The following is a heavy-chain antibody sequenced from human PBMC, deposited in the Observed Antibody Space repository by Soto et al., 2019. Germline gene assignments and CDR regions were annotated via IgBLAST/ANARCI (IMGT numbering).Heavy chain of an antibody. V-gene: IGHV1-69*06. CDR3: AHRSSGGYYYYGMDV. CDR1: GGTFSSYA. D-gene: IGHD3-16*01. CDR2: IIPIFGTA. Sequence: ASGKVSCKASGGTFSSYAISWVRQAPGQGLEWMGGIIPIFGTANYAQKFQGRVTITADKSTSTAYMELSSLRSEDTAVYYCAHRSSGGYYYYGMDVWGQGTTVTVSS. J-gene: IGHJ6*02.